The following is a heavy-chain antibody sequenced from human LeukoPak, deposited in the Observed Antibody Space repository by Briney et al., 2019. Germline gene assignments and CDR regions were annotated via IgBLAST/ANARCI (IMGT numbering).Heavy chain of an antibody. CDR2: ISVYNGNT. V-gene: IGHV1-18*01. Sequence: GASVKVSCKASGYIFTSYSISWVRQAPGQGLEWVGWISVYNGNTNYAQKLQGRVTMTTDTSTSAAYMELRSLRSDDTAVYFCARDGGQEIAAGDFWGQGTLVTVSS. D-gene: IGHD6-25*01. J-gene: IGHJ4*02. CDR3: ARDGGQEIAAGDF. CDR1: GYIFTSYS.